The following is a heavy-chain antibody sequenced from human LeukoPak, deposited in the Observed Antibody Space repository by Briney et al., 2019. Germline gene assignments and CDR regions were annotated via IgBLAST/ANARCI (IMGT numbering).Heavy chain of an antibody. CDR3: AKDDGRIVGATVDY. Sequence: GGSLRLSCAASGFTFSSYGMHWVRQAPGKGLEWVAVISYDGSNKYYADSVKGRFTISRDNSKNTLYLQMNSLRAEDTAVYYCAKDDGRIVGATVDYWGQGTLVTVSS. CDR1: GFTFSSYG. CDR2: ISYDGSNK. D-gene: IGHD1-26*01. J-gene: IGHJ4*02. V-gene: IGHV3-30*18.